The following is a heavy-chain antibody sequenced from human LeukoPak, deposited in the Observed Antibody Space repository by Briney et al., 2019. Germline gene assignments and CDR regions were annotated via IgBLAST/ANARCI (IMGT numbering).Heavy chain of an antibody. V-gene: IGHV1-69*02. D-gene: IGHD1-26*01. CDR1: GGTFSSYT. Sequence: SVKVSCKASGGTFSSYTITWVRQAPGQGLEWMGRIIPMVDIANYAQNFQGRVTITADKSTSTAYMELTSLRSEDTAVYYCARARPIVGATGALYNGMDVWGQGTTVTVSS. CDR3: ARARPIVGATGALYNGMDV. J-gene: IGHJ6*02. CDR2: IIPMVDIA.